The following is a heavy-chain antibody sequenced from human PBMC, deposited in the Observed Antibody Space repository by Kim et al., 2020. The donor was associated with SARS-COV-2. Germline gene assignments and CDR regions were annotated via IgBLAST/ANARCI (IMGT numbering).Heavy chain of an antibody. CDR2: INPNSGGT. CDR3: ARERFDRYNWNFYYYYMDV. J-gene: IGHJ6*03. CDR1: GYTFTGYY. D-gene: IGHD1-7*01. V-gene: IGHV1-2*06. Sequence: ASVKVSCKASGYTFTGYYMHWVRQAPGQGLEWMGRINPNSGGTNYAQKFQGRVTMTRDTSISTAYMELSRLRSDDTAVYYCARERFDRYNWNFYYYYMDVWGKGTTVTVSS.